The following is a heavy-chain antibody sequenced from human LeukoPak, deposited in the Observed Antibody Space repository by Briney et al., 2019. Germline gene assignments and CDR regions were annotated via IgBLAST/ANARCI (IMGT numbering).Heavy chain of an antibody. D-gene: IGHD2/OR15-2a*01. V-gene: IGHV3-7*04. CDR3: ARTSKYSFDI. CDR2: IKHDASEK. Sequence: GGSLRLSCVASGFTFSDYWMNWVRQAPGKGLEWVAHIKHDASEKYYVDSVKGRFTISRDNAKNSLYLPMNSLRAEDTAVYYCARTSKYSFDIWGQGTMVTVSS. J-gene: IGHJ3*02. CDR1: GFTFSDYW.